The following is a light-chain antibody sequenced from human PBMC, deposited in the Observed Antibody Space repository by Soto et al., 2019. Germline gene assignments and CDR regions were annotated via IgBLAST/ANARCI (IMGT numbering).Light chain of an antibody. CDR3: QQYYGTPGT. V-gene: IGKV1-5*03. Sequence: DIQMTQSPSTLSASVGDRVTVTCRASQSISFWLAWYQQKPGKAPKLLIYKASSLESGVPSRFSGSGSGTEFTLTISSLQPEDVAVYYCQQYYGTPGTFGQGTKVEIK. CDR2: KAS. CDR1: QSISFW. J-gene: IGKJ1*01.